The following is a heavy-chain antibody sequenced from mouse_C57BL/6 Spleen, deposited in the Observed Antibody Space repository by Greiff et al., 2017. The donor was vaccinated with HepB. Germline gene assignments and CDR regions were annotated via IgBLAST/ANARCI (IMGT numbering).Heavy chain of an antibody. CDR1: GYSITSGYY. Sequence: EVQRVESGPGLVKPSQSLSLTCSVTGYSITSGYYWNWIRQFPGNKLEWMGYISYDGSNNYNPSLKNRISITRDTSKNQFFLKLNSVTTEDTATYYCARDRTTVVAGDYAMDYWGQGTSVTVSS. CDR2: ISYDGSN. V-gene: IGHV3-6*01. CDR3: ARDRTTVVAGDYAMDY. J-gene: IGHJ4*01. D-gene: IGHD1-1*01.